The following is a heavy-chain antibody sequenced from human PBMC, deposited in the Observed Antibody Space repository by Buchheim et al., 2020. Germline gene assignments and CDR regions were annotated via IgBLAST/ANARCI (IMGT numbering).Heavy chain of an antibody. CDR3: TRDSGGTYYDFWGSDPSAYYYYMDV. CDR2: ISSSSSYI. D-gene: IGHD3-3*01. CDR1: GFTFSSYS. V-gene: IGHV3-21*01. J-gene: IGHJ6*03. Sequence: EVQLVESGGGLVKPGGSLRLSCAASGFTFSSYSMNWVRQAPGKGLEWVSSISSSSSYIYYADSVKGRFTISRDNAKNSLYLQMNSLRAEDTAVYYCTRDSGGTYYDFWGSDPSAYYYYMDVWGKGTT.